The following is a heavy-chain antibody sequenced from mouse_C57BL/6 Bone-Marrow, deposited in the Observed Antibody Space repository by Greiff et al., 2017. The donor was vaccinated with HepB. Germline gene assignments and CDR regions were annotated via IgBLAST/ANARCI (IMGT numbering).Heavy chain of an antibody. CDR1: GYTFTSYG. CDR3: ARDRTVVAPYAMDY. V-gene: IGHV1-81*01. Sequence: SGAELARPGASVKLSCKASGYTFTSYGISWVKQRTGQGLEWIGEIYPRSGNTYYNEKFKGKATLTADKSSSTAYMELRSLTSEDSAVYFCARDRTVVAPYAMDYWGQGTSVTVSS. D-gene: IGHD1-1*01. CDR2: IYPRSGNT. J-gene: IGHJ4*01.